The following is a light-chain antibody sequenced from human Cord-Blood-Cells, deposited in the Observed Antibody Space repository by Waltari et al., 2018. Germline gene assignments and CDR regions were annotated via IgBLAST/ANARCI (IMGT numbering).Light chain of an antibody. CDR1: QSLLHSNGYNY. CDR3: MQALQTPWT. CDR2: LGS. Sequence: DIVMTQSPLSLPVTPGEPASISCRSSQSLLHSNGYNYFDWYLQKPGQSPQLLIYLGSNRASGVPDMFSGSGSGTDFTLKISRVEAEDVGVYYCMQALQTPWTFGQGTKVEIK. V-gene: IGKV2-28*01. J-gene: IGKJ1*01.